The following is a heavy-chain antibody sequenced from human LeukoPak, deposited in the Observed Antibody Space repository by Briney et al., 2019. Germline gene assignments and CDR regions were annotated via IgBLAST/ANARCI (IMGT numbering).Heavy chain of an antibody. CDR3: AREGMMTTVTLAEYFQH. D-gene: IGHD4-11*01. Sequence: LTFSRDNAKNTLYLQMNSLRAEDTAVYYCAREGMMTTVTLAEYFQHWGQGTLVTVSS. J-gene: IGHJ1*01. V-gene: IGHV3-74*01.